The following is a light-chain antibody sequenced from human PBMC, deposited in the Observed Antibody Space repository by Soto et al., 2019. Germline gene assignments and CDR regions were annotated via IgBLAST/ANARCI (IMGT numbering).Light chain of an antibody. J-gene: IGLJ1*01. CDR3: SSYAGSNNYV. V-gene: IGLV2-8*01. CDR2: EVS. CDR1: SSDVGGYSS. Sequence: QSALTQPPSASGSPGQSVTISCTGTSSDVGGYSSVSCYQLHPGKAPKLMVYEVSKRPSGVPDRFSGSKSGNTASLTVSGLQAEDEAEYYCSSYAGSNNYVFGTGTKLTVL.